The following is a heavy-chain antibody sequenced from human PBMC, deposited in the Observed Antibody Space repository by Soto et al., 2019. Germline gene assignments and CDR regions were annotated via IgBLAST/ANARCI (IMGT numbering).Heavy chain of an antibody. CDR3: AKNNRYCSSTNCFVFDY. CDR2: IKQDGSEK. J-gene: IGHJ4*02. V-gene: IGHV3-7*01. D-gene: IGHD2-2*01. Sequence: EVQLVESGGGLVQPGGSLRLSCAASGFTFNNYWMSWVRQAPGKGLEWVANIKQDGSEKYYVDSVKGRFTISRDNAKNSLYLQMTSLRAEDTAVYYCAKNNRYCSSTNCFVFDYWGQGTLVTVSS. CDR1: GFTFNNYW.